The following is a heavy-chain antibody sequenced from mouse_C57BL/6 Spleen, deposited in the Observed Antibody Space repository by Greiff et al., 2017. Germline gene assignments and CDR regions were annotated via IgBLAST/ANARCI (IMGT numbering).Heavy chain of an antibody. J-gene: IGHJ3*01. D-gene: IGHD2-9*01. CDR3: ERGAYDGHGEGFAY. V-gene: IGHV1-55*01. CDR1: GYTFTSYW. CDR2: IYPGSGST. Sequence: QVQLQQPGAELVKPGASVKMSCKASGYTFTSYWITWVKQRPGQGLEWIGDIYPGSGSTNYNEKFKSKATLTVDTSSSTAYMQLSSLTSEESAVYYGERGAYDGHGEGFAYWGQGTLVTVSA.